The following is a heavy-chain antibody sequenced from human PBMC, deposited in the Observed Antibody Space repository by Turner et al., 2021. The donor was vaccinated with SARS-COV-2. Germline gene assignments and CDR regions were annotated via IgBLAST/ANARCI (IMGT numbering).Heavy chain of an antibody. J-gene: IGHJ6*01. CDR3: ARDLVDIVATMFGQLNYYGMDV. D-gene: IGHD5-12*01. CDR2: INPNSGGT. Sequence: QVQLVQSGAEVRKPGDSGKVSCKASGYTFTGYYMHWVRQAPGQGLEWMGWINPNSGGTNYAQKFQGRVTMTSDTSISTAYMELSSLRSDDTAVYYCARDLVDIVATMFGQLNYYGMDVWGQGTTVTVSS. V-gene: IGHV1-2*02. CDR1: GYTFTGYY.